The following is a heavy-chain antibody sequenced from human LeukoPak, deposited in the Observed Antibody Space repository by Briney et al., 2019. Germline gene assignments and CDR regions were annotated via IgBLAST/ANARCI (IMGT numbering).Heavy chain of an antibody. CDR3: ARKRTQYWYFDL. Sequence: SETLSLTCTVSGGSISSYYWSWIRQLPGKGLEWIGYIYYSGSTNYNPSLKSRVTISVDTSKNQFSLKLSSVTAADTAVYYCARKRTQYWYFDLWGRGTLVTVSS. CDR2: IYYSGST. J-gene: IGHJ2*01. CDR1: GGSISSYY. V-gene: IGHV4-59*08.